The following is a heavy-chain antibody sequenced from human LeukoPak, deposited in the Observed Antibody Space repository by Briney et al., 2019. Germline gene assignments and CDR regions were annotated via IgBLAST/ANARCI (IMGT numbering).Heavy chain of an antibody. CDR1: GFSLSRYW. D-gene: IGHD6-13*01. J-gene: IGHJ4*02. V-gene: IGHV3-21*01. Sequence: PGGSLRLSCAASGFSLSRYWMSWVRQAPGKGLEWVSSISSSSSYIYYADSVKGRFTISRDNAKNSLYLQMNSLRAEDTAVYYCASKGSSWFPFDYWGQGTLVTVSS. CDR3: ASKGSSWFPFDY. CDR2: ISSSSSYI.